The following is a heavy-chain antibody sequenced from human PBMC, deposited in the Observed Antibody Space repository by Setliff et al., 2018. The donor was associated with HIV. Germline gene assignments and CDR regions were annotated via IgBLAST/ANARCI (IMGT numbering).Heavy chain of an antibody. J-gene: IGHJ6*03. CDR1: GFTFTNSA. Sequence: ASVKVSCKASGFTFTNSAMQWVRQARGQRLEWIGWIVVGSYNTNYAQKFQERVTITRDLSTSTAYMELSSLRSEDTAVYYCAAASNRRVRGVNLRYYYYMDVWGKGTTVTVSS. D-gene: IGHD3-10*01. V-gene: IGHV1-58*02. CDR3: AAASNRRVRGVNLRYYYYMDV. CDR2: IVVGSYNT.